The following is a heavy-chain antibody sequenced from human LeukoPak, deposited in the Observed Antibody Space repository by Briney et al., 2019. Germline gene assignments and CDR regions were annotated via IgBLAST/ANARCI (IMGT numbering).Heavy chain of an antibody. Sequence: LSGGSLRLSCAASGFTFSNYPMNWVRQAPGKGLEWVSAITTDGRRTYNADSVKGRFTISRDNSKNTLYLQMNSLRAEDTAVYYCAKGNTVTPDYWGQGTLVTVSS. J-gene: IGHJ4*02. V-gene: IGHV3-23*01. CDR3: AKGNTVTPDY. D-gene: IGHD4-17*01. CDR2: ITTDGRRT. CDR1: GFTFSNYP.